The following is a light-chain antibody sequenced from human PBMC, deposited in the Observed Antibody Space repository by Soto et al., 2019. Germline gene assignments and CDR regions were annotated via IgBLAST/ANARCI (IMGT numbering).Light chain of an antibody. CDR3: QQLNSYPPA. J-gene: IGKJ4*01. CDR2: AAS. Sequence: DIQLTQSPSFLSASVADRVSITCRASQGINSYLAWYQQKPGKAPKLLIDAASTWESGVPSRFSGSGSGTEFTLTISSLQPEDFATYYCQQLNSYPPAFGGGTKVDIK. V-gene: IGKV1-9*01. CDR1: QGINSY.